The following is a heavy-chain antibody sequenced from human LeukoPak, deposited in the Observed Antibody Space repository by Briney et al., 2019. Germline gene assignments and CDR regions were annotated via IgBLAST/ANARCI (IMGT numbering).Heavy chain of an antibody. CDR3: ARDPTYDILTGLYYYYMDV. CDR2: INPNSGGT. V-gene: IGHV1-2*02. J-gene: IGHJ6*03. D-gene: IGHD3-9*01. CDR1: GYTFTGYY. Sequence: ASVKVSCKASGYTFTGYYMHWVRQAPGQGLEWMGWINPNSGGTNYAQKFQGRVTMTRDTSISIAYMELSRLRSDDTAVYYCARDPTYDILTGLYYYYMDVWGKGTTVTVSS.